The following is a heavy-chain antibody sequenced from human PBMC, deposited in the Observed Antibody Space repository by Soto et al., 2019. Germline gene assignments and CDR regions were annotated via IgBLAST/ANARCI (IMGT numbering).Heavy chain of an antibody. CDR1: GYTLTELS. J-gene: IGHJ4*02. V-gene: IGHV1-24*01. Sequence: ASVKVSCKVSGYTLTELSMHWVRQAPGKGLEWMGGFDPEDGETIYAQKFQGRVTMTEDTSTDTAYMELSSLRSEDTAVYYCATNYDFWSCYFGWGQGTLVTVSS. CDR3: ATNYDFWSCYFG. CDR2: FDPEDGET. D-gene: IGHD3-3*01.